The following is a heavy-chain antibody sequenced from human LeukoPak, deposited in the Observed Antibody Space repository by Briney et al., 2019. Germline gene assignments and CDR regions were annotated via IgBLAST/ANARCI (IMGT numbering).Heavy chain of an antibody. Sequence: SETLSLTCTVSGGSISSYYWSWIRQPPGKGLEWIGYIYYSGSTNYNPSLKSRVTISVDTSKNQFSLKLSSVTAADTAVYYCARGPTAAGTGLLEFGFDYWGQGTLVTVSS. CDR3: ARGPTAAGTGLLEFGFDY. CDR2: IYYSGST. CDR1: GGSISSYY. D-gene: IGHD6-13*01. J-gene: IGHJ4*02. V-gene: IGHV4-59*12.